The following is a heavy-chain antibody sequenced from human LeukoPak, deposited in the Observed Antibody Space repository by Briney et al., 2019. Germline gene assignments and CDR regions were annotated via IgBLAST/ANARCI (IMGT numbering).Heavy chain of an antibody. D-gene: IGHD2-15*01. CDR3: TRDRGSGL. V-gene: IGHV3-7*01. J-gene: IGHJ3*01. Sequence: GGSLRLSCAASGFTFSSHWMTWVRRAPGKGLEWVANIKQDGSEKYYVDSVKGRFTISRDNAKNSLYLQMNSLRDEDTAVYYCTRDRGSGLWGQGTMVTVSS. CDR2: IKQDGSEK. CDR1: GFTFSSHW.